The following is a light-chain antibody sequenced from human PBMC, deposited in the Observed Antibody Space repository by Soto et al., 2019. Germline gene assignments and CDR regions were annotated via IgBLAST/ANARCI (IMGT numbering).Light chain of an antibody. CDR1: SGHSSYA. J-gene: IGLJ3*02. CDR3: QTWGTGIRV. V-gene: IGLV4-69*01. CDR2: LNSDGSH. Sequence: QLVLTQLPSASASLGASVKLTCTLSSGHSSYAIAWHQQQPEKGPRYLMKLNSDGSHSKGDGIPDRFSGSSSGAERYLTISSLQSEDEADYYCQTWGTGIRVFGGGTQLTV.